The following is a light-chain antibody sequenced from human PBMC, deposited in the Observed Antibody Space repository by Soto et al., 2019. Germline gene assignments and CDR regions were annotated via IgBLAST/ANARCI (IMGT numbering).Light chain of an antibody. CDR2: AAS. J-gene: IGKJ5*01. CDR3: QQLNSYPIT. Sequence: DIQMTQSPSTLPASLRDRVTIPCRASQTISSWLAWFQQRPGRAPKLLIYAASTLQSGVPSRFSGSGSGTEFTLTISRLQPEDFETYYCQQLNSYPITFGQGTRLEIK. V-gene: IGKV1-9*01. CDR1: QTISSW.